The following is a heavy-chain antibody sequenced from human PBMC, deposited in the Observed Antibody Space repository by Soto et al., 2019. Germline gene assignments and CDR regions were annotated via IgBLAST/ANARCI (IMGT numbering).Heavy chain of an antibody. J-gene: IGHJ5*02. CDR1: GDSITTYY. Sequence: QVQLQESGPGLVKPSETLSLTCTVSGDSITTYYWSWIRQPPGKGLEWIGFIHYTGSTNYNPSLKSRVTISIDTSKTPFSLKLNSVTAADTAMYYCAGVPSGFDPTWFDPWGKGNLVTASS. CDR3: AGVPSGFDPTWFDP. CDR2: IHYTGST. D-gene: IGHD5-12*01. V-gene: IGHV4-59*01.